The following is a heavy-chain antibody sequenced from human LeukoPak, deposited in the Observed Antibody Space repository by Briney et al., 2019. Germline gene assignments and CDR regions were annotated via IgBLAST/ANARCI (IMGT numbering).Heavy chain of an antibody. CDR3: ARDRASNSYFDY. D-gene: IGHD2-2*01. Sequence: GGSLRLSCAASGFTFSSYGMHWVRQAPGKGLEWVSVIWSDASNQNYADSVKGRFTISRDNSKNTLFLQMNSLTADDTAVYYCARDRASNSYFDYWGQGTLVTVSS. V-gene: IGHV3-33*08. CDR2: IWSDASNQ. CDR1: GFTFSSYG. J-gene: IGHJ4*02.